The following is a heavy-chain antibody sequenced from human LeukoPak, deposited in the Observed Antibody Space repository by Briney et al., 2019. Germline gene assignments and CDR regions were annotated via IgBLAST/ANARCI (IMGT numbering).Heavy chain of an antibody. Sequence: PGGSLRLSCAVSGFTVSSNYMTWVRQAPGKGLEWVSVIYSGGSIYYADSVKGRFTISRDISKNTVDLQLNGLRAEDTAVYYCASGKETSMAQGYWGQGTLVTVSS. V-gene: IGHV3-53*01. CDR2: IYSGGSI. CDR1: GFTVSSNY. D-gene: IGHD5-18*01. J-gene: IGHJ4*02. CDR3: ASGKETSMAQGY.